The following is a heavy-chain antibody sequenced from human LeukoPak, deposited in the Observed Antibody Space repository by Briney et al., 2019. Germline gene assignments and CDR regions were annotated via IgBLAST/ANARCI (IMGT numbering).Heavy chain of an antibody. CDR3: ARVDKRITIFGVVIPTYWYFDL. V-gene: IGHV4-59*01. CDR2: IYYSGST. Sequence: SETLSLTCTVSGGSISSYYWSWIRQPPGKGLEWIGYIYYSGSTNYNPSLKSRVTISVDTSKNQFSLKLSSVTAADTAMYYCARVDKRITIFGVVIPTYWYFDLWGRGTLVTVSS. CDR1: GGSISSYY. J-gene: IGHJ2*01. D-gene: IGHD3-3*01.